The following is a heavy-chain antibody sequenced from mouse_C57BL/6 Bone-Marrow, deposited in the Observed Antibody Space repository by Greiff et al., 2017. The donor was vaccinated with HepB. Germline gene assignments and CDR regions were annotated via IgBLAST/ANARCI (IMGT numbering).Heavy chain of an antibody. CDR3: VRPSTTYYAMDY. CDR1: GFSFNTYA. J-gene: IGHJ4*01. CDR2: IRSKSNNYAT. V-gene: IGHV10-1*01. Sequence: EVKLVESGGGLVQPKGSLKLSCAASGFSFNTYAMNWVRQAPGKGLEWVARIRSKSNNYATYYADSVKDRFTISRDDSESMLYLQMNNLKTEDTAMYYCVRPSTTYYAMDYWGQGTSVTVSS. D-gene: IGHD2-1*01.